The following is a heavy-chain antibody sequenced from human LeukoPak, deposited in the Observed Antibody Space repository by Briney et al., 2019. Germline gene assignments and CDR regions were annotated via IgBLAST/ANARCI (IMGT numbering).Heavy chain of an antibody. CDR2: IYNGGST. Sequence: GGSLRLSCAASGFIFNSHAMSWVRQAPGKGLEWVSIIYNGGSTYYADSVKGRFTISRDNSKNTLYLQMNSLRAEDTAVYYCARASSSSWYTSVILDYWGQGTLVTVSS. J-gene: IGHJ4*02. CDR1: GFIFNSHA. CDR3: ARASSSSWYTSVILDY. V-gene: IGHV3-53*01. D-gene: IGHD6-13*01.